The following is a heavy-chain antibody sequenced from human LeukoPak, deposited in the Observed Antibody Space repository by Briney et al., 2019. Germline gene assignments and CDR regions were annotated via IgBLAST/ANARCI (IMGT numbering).Heavy chain of an antibody. CDR1: GGSMSGYF. CDR3: ARSITSSWYGDFQH. D-gene: IGHD6-13*01. J-gene: IGHJ1*01. V-gene: IGHV4-59*01. Sequence: SETLSLTCTVSGGSMSGYFWSWIRQPPGTGLEWIGYIYYSGSTNYNPSLKSRVTISVDTSKNQFSLKLSSVTAADTAVYYCARSITSSWYGDFQHWDQGTLVTVSS. CDR2: IYYSGST.